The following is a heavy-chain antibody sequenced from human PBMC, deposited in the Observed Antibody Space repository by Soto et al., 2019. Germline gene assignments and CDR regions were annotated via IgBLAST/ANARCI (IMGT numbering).Heavy chain of an antibody. Sequence: SETLSLTCTVSGGSVSSGSYYWSWIRQPPGKGLEWIGYIYYSGSTNYNPSLKSRVTISVDTSKNQFSLKLSSVTAADTAVYYCARVPPYYYDSSGLFPPDYWGQGTLVTVSS. V-gene: IGHV4-61*01. D-gene: IGHD3-22*01. CDR3: ARVPPYYYDSSGLFPPDY. CDR2: IYYSGST. J-gene: IGHJ4*02. CDR1: GGSVSSGSYY.